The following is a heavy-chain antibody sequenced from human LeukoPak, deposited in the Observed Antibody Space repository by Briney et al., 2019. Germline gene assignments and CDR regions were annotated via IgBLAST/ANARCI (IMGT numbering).Heavy chain of an antibody. CDR3: ARLSSRRDRYYFDY. D-gene: IGHD2-2*01. CDR2: IYSGGST. Sequence: GGSLRLSCAASGFTVGSNYMSWVRQAPGKGLEWVSVIYSGGSTYYADSVKGRFTISRDNSKNTLYLQMNSLRVEDTAVYLCARLSSRRDRYYFDYWGQGTLVTVSS. V-gene: IGHV3-66*04. CDR1: GFTVGSNY. J-gene: IGHJ4*02.